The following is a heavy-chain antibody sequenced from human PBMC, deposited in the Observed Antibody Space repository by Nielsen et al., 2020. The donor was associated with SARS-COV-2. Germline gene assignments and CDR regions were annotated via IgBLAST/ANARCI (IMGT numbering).Heavy chain of an antibody. D-gene: IGHD6-19*01. CDR2: IKQDGSEK. V-gene: IGHV3-7*03. CDR1: GFTFSSSW. Sequence: GESLKISCAASGFTFSSSWMSWVRPAPGKGLEWVANIKQDGSEKYYVDSVKGRFTISRDNAKNSLYLQMNSLRAEDTAVYYCARLETSSGWDWDYWGQGTLVTVSS. J-gene: IGHJ4*02. CDR3: ARLETSSGWDWDY.